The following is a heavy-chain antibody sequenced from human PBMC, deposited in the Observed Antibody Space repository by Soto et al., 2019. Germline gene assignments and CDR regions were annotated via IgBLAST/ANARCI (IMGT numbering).Heavy chain of an antibody. CDR1: GFTFSSYA. CDR3: ASYCSSTRCYVDYYYGMDV. J-gene: IGHJ6*02. Sequence: QVQLVESGAGVVQPGRSLRLSCAASGFTFSSYAMHWVRQAPGKGLEWVAVISYDGSNKYYADSVKGRFTISRDNSKKTLYLQMNGLRAEDTAVYYCASYCSSTRCYVDYYYGMDVWGQGTTVTVSS. CDR2: ISYDGSNK. D-gene: IGHD2-2*01. V-gene: IGHV3-30-3*01.